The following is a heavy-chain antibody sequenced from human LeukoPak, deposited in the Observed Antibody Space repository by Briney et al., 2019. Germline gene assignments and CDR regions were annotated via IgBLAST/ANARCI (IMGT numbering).Heavy chain of an antibody. CDR1: GYTFTSYG. V-gene: IGHV1-18*01. CDR2: ISAYNGNT. J-gene: IGHJ6*03. CDR3: ARGDGGYDFWSGYYGNYMDV. Sequence: ASVKVSCKASGYTFTSYGISWVRQAPGQGLEWMGWISAYNGNTNYAQKLQGRVTMTTDTSTSTAYMELRSLRSEDTAVYYCARGDGGYDFWSGYYGNYMDVWGKGTTVTVSS. D-gene: IGHD3-3*01.